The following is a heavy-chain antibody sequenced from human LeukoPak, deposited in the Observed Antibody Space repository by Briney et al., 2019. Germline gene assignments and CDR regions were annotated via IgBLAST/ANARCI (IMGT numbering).Heavy chain of an antibody. J-gene: IGHJ4*02. V-gene: IGHV7-4-1*02. CDR2: INTNTGNP. D-gene: IGHD3-22*01. CDR3: ARGLPAYYYDSSGYYWFDY. Sequence: ASVKVSCKASGYTFTSYAMNWVRQAPGQGLEWMGWINTNTGNPTYAQGFTGRFVFSSDTSVSTAYLQISSLKAEDTAVYYCARGLPAYYYDSSGYYWFDYWGQGTLVTVSS. CDR1: GYTFTSYA.